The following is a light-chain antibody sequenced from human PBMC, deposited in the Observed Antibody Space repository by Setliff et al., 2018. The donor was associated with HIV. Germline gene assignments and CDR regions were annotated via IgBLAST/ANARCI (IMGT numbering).Light chain of an antibody. CDR1: SSDVGAYNY. CDR3: CSYVNSGIYV. V-gene: IGLV2-23*02. Sequence: QSALTQPASVSGSPGQAITISCSGTSSDVGAYNYVSWYQQHPGKAPKVMIYDVNKWPSGVSNRFSGSKFGNTASLTISGLQAEDEADYYCCSYVNSGIYVFGTGTKVTVL. CDR2: DVN. J-gene: IGLJ1*01.